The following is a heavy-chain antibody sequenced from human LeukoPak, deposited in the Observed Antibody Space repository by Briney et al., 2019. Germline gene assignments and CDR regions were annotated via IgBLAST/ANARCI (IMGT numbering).Heavy chain of an antibody. CDR1: GFTFTSYA. V-gene: IGHV3-23*01. D-gene: IGHD3-22*01. CDR3: ANSGNYHDSSGHEY. J-gene: IGHJ4*02. CDR2: ISGTGVET. Sequence: GGSLRLSCAASGFTFTSYAMSWVRQAPGKGLEWVSGISGTGVETFYADSVKGRFTISRDNSKNALYLQMSSLRAEDTALYYCANSGNYHDSSGHEYWGQGTLVTVSS.